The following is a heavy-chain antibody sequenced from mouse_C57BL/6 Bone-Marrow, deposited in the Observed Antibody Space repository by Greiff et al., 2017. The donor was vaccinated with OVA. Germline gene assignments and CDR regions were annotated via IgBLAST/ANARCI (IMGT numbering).Heavy chain of an antibody. V-gene: IGHV2-9*01. CDR1: GFSLTSYG. D-gene: IGHD2-1*01. CDR2: IWGGGST. J-gene: IGHJ3*01. Sequence: VQLQESGPGLVAPSQSLSITCTVSGFSLTSYGVDWVRQPPGKGLEWLGEIWGGGSTNYNSALMSRLSISKDNSKSQVFLNMNSLQTNDTAMYYCASLYYGNYDFAYWGQGTLVTVSA. CDR3: ASLYYGNYDFAY.